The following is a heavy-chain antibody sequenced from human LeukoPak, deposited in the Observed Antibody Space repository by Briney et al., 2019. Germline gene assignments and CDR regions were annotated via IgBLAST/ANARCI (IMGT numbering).Heavy chain of an antibody. J-gene: IGHJ4*02. D-gene: IGHD3-22*01. CDR2: IYYSGST. CDR3: ARRGHALTYYYDSSGYSEGDY. CDR1: GFTVSSDY. Sequence: PGGSLRLSCAASGFTVSSDYMSWVRQAPGKGLEWIGSIYYSGSTYYNPSLKSRVTISVDTSKNQFSLKLSSVTAADTAVDYCARRGHALTYYYDSSGYSEGDYWGQGTLVTVSS. V-gene: IGHV4-39*01.